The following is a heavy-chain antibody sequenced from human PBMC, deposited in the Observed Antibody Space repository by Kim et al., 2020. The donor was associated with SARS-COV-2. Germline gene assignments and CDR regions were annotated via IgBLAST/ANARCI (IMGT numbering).Heavy chain of an antibody. D-gene: IGHD3-16*01. CDR3: TKTGPVLVGGYSDY. Sequence: GGSLRLSCTVSGFTFSSYAMTWVRQAPGKGLEWVSSISAGGDRTYYADAVKGRLTISTDNSKNKLDLQISTLITEDTSLCYYTKTGPVLVGGYSDY. CDR1: GFTFSSYA. J-gene: IGHJ4*03. V-gene: IGHV3-23*01. CDR2: ISAGGDRT.